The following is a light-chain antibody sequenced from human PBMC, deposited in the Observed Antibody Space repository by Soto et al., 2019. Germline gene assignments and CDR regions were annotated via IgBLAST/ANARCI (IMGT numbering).Light chain of an antibody. CDR1: SSDVGGYNY. Sequence: QSVLTQPASGAGSPGQSIAVSCTCTSSDVGGYNYVSWYQHHPGKAPKLMIYDVSNRPSGVSNRFSGSKSGNTASLTISGLQAEDEADYYCSSHSRTSTYVFGTGTKVTVL. CDR2: DVS. J-gene: IGLJ1*01. CDR3: SSHSRTSTYV. V-gene: IGLV2-14*03.